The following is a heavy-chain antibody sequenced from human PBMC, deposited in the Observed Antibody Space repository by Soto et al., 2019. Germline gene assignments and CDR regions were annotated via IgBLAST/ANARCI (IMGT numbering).Heavy chain of an antibody. D-gene: IGHD1-26*01. Sequence: GGPLRLSCAASGFTFSSYSMNWVRQAPGKGLEWVSSISSSSSYIYYADSVKGRFTISRDNAKNSLYLQMNSLRAEDTAVYYCARSAVGATTAFDYWGQGTLVTVSS. CDR3: ARSAVGATTAFDY. CDR2: ISSSSSYI. CDR1: GFTFSSYS. J-gene: IGHJ4*02. V-gene: IGHV3-21*01.